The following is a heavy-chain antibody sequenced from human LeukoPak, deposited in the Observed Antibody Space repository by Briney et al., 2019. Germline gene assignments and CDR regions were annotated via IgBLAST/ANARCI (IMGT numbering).Heavy chain of an antibody. CDR3: ARDRPRIAAAPGGFDP. Sequence: GASVKVSCKASGYTFTGYYMHWVRQAPGQGLEWMGWINPNSGGTNYAQKFQGRVTMTRDTSISTAYMELSRLRSDDTAVYYCARDRPRIAAAPGGFDPWGQGTLVTVSS. V-gene: IGHV1-2*02. J-gene: IGHJ5*02. D-gene: IGHD6-13*01. CDR1: GYTFTGYY. CDR2: INPNSGGT.